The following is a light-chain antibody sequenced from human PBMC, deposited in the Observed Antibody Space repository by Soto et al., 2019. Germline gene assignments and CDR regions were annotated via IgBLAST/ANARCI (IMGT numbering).Light chain of an antibody. CDR2: SAS. CDR1: ERVSTN. Sequence: SGLPGESATLSCRASERVSTNLAWYQQTPGQAPRLLIYSASRRPTDIPVRFSGSGSGAEFTLTISSLQSEDFAIYYCQQYNNLPPTLSQGTKVDIK. V-gene: IGKV3-15*01. CDR3: QQYNNLPPT. J-gene: IGKJ1*01.